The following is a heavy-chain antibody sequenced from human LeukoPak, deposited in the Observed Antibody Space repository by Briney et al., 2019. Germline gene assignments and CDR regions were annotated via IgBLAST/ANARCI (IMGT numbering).Heavy chain of an antibody. V-gene: IGHV1-2*02. CDR1: GCTLTGYY. D-gene: IGHD6-6*01. CDR2: INPNSGGT. CDR3: ERGGSSDGYYYYYYYMDV. Sequence: ASVKVSCKASGCTLTGYYMHWVRQAPGQGLEWMGWINPNSGGTNSAQNFQGRVTMTRDTSISTAYMELSRLRSEDADDYAYERGGSSDGYYYYYYYMDVWGKGTTVTVSS. J-gene: IGHJ6*03.